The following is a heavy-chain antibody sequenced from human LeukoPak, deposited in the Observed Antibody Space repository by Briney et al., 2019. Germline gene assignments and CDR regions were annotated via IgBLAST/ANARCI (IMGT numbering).Heavy chain of an antibody. D-gene: IGHD5-12*01. V-gene: IGHV3-23*01. CDR1: GFTFSSYD. CDR2: ISGSGGST. J-gene: IGHJ4*02. Sequence: GGSLRLSCAASGFTFSSYDMSWVRQAPGKGLEWVSDISGSGGSTYYADSVKGRFTISRDNSKNTLYLQMNSLRAEDTAVYYCAKDYGYAPLSFDYWGQGTLVTVSS. CDR3: AKDYGYAPLSFDY.